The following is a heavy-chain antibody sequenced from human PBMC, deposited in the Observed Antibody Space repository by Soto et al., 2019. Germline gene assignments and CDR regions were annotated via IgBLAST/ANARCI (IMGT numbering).Heavy chain of an antibody. V-gene: IGHV1-69*12. J-gene: IGHJ6*02. CDR1: GGTFRTAA. CDR2: IMPVFRTP. CDR3: ARDNDRPELGGNYCYILDV. Sequence: QVQLEQSGAEVKKPGSSVKVSCEASGGTFRTAAISWVRQAPGQGLEWMGGIMPVFRTPDYAQKFQGRVTITADESTNTAYMELSGLISDDSAVYYCARDNDRPELGGNYCYILDVWGQGTTIPVSS. D-gene: IGHD2-8*01.